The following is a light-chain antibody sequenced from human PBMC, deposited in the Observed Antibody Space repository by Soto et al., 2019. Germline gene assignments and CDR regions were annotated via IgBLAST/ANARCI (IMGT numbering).Light chain of an antibody. CDR3: QQWRSSPLS. CDR1: QTVISNS. Sequence: EIVLTQSPGTLSLSPGEGGTLSCRASQTVISNSLAWYQQKPGQPPRLLIHGASTRAPGIPDRFSGSRSGTDFTLTISRLEPEDFAVYYCQQWRSSPLSFGAGTKIEMK. CDR2: GAS. V-gene: IGKV3-20*01. J-gene: IGKJ4*01.